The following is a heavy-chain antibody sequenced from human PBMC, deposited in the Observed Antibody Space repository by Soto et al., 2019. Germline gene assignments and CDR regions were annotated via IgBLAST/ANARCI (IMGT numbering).Heavy chain of an antibody. CDR3: ARAAGGSWILGS. Sequence: QVQLVESGGGVVQPGRSLRLSCAASGFSFTNSGMHWVRQAPGKGLEWVALIWYDGSNKYYADSVKGRFTISRDNSKNTIYLQLSSLRAEDTAVYYCARAAGGSWILGSWGQGTLVSVSS. V-gene: IGHV3-33*01. J-gene: IGHJ5*02. CDR2: IWYDGSNK. D-gene: IGHD3-10*01. CDR1: GFSFTNSG.